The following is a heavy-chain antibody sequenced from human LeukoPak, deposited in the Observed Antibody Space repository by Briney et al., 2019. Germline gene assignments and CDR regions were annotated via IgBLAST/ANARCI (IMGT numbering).Heavy chain of an antibody. CDR1: GFTFSSYG. CDR2: ISYDGSNK. J-gene: IGHJ4*02. D-gene: IGHD3-22*01. CDR3: AKGYSGYLDY. Sequence: GGSLRLSCAASGFTFSSYGLHWVRQAPGKGLEWVAVISYDGSNKYYADSVKGRFTISRDNSKNTLYLQMNSQRTEDTAVYSCAKGYSGYLDYWGQGTLVTVSS. V-gene: IGHV3-30*18.